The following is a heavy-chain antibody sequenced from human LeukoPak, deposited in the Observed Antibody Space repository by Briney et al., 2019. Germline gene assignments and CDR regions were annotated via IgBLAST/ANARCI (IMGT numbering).Heavy chain of an antibody. Sequence: PSETLSLTCTVSGGSISRSSYYWGWIRQPPGKGLEWIGSIYYSGSTYYNPSLKSRVTISVDTSKNQFSLKLSSVTAADTAVYYCARAHNWKYGTFDYWGQGTLVTVSS. CDR3: ARAHNWKYGTFDY. D-gene: IGHD1-7*01. V-gene: IGHV4-39*07. CDR1: GGSISRSSYY. J-gene: IGHJ4*02. CDR2: IYYSGST.